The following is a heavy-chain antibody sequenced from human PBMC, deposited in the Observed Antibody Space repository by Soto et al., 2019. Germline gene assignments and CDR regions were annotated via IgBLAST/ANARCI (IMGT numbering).Heavy chain of an antibody. J-gene: IGHJ3*02. CDR3: ASDIVVVVVATAADAFDI. V-gene: IGHV1-69*02. Sequence: QVQLVQSGAEVKKPGSSVKVSCKASGGTFSSYTISWVRQAPGQGLEWMGRIIPILGIANYAQKFQGRVTITADKSTSTAYMELSSLRSEDTAVYYCASDIVVVVVATAADAFDIWGQGTMVTVSS. D-gene: IGHD2-15*01. CDR2: IIPILGIA. CDR1: GGTFSSYT.